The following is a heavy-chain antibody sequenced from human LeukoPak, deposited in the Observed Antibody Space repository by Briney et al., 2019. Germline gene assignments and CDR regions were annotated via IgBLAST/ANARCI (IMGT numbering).Heavy chain of an antibody. CDR2: IKPNSGAT. CDR1: GYTFTGYY. CDR3: ARGYSSGWSWVDY. J-gene: IGHJ4*02. V-gene: IGHV1-2*02. Sequence: ASVKVSCKASGYTFTGYYIHWMRQAPGQGLEWMGWIKPNSGATNVAQKFQGRVTMTRDTSISAAYMELSTLTSDDSAVYYCARGYSSGWSWVDYWGQGTLVTVSS. D-gene: IGHD6-19*01.